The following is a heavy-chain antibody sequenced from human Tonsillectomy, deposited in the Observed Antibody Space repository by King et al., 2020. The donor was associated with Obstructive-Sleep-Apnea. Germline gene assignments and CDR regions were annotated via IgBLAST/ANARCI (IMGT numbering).Heavy chain of an antibody. Sequence: QLVQSGAEVKKPGSSVKVSCKASGGTFSSYAISWVRQAPGQGLEWMGGIIPIFGTANYAQKFQGRVTITADESTSTAYMELSSLISEDTAVYYCAGDSFLGYCSGGSCYPFDYWGQGTLVTVSS. D-gene: IGHD2-15*01. CDR2: IIPIFGTA. CDR1: GGTFSSYA. J-gene: IGHJ4*02. CDR3: AGDSFLGYCSGGSCYPFDY. V-gene: IGHV1-69*01.